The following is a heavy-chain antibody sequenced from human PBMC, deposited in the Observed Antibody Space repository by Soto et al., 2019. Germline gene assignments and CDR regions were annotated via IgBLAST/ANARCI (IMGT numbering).Heavy chain of an antibody. CDR1: GVSISSRDYS. CDR3: ASQASPYYYYGMDV. CDR2: IYHSGST. V-gene: IGHV4-30-2*01. J-gene: IGHJ6*02. Sequence: SETLSLTCTVSGVSISSRDYSWSWIRQPPGKGLEWIGYIYHSGSTLYNPSLKSRVTISIDRSKNQFSLKLSSVTAADTAVYYCASQASPYYYYGMDVWGQGTTVTVSS.